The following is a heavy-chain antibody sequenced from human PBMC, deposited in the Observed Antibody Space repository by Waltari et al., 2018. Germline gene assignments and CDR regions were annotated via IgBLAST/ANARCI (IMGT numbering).Heavy chain of an antibody. D-gene: IGHD4-17*01. J-gene: IGHJ4*02. V-gene: IGHV3-30-3*01. Sequence: QVQLVESGGGVVQPGRSLRLSCAASGFTFSSYAMHWVRQAPGKGLEWVAVISYDGSNKYSADSVKGRFTISRDNSKNTLYLQMNSLRAEDTAVYYCARDLGVGTVTMLGGYWGQGTLVTVSS. CDR3: ARDLGVGTVTMLGGY. CDR2: ISYDGSNK. CDR1: GFTFSSYA.